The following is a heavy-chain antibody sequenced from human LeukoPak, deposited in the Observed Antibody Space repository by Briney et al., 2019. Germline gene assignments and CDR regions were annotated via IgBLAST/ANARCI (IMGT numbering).Heavy chain of an antibody. D-gene: IGHD2-21*02. CDR2: IYTSGST. Sequence: SSETLSLTCTVSGGFISSYYWSWIRQPAGKGLEWIGRIYTSGSTNYNPSLKSRVTISVDKSKNQFSLKLSSVTAADTAVYYCARYDCGGDCYLDYWDQGTLVTVSS. CDR3: ARYDCGGDCYLDY. V-gene: IGHV4-4*07. J-gene: IGHJ4*02. CDR1: GGFISSYY.